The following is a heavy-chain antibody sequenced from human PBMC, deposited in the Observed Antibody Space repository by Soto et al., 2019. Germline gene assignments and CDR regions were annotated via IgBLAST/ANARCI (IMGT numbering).Heavy chain of an antibody. Sequence: PGGSLRLSCAASGFTFSSYWMHWVRQAPGKGLEWVSGVSGTGGSAYYADSVKGRFTISRDKSTNTLYLHMNSLRAEDTAVYYCARGSAYSDYDLEYWGQGTLVTVSS. J-gene: IGHJ4*02. CDR1: GFTFSSYW. CDR3: ARGSAYSDYDLEY. CDR2: VSGTGGSA. V-gene: IGHV3-23*01. D-gene: IGHD4-17*01.